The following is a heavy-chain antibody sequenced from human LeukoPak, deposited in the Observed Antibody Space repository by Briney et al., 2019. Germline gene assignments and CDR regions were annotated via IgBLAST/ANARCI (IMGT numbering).Heavy chain of an antibody. CDR1: GFTFSSYW. D-gene: IGHD5-18*01. J-gene: IGHJ4*02. CDR2: IKQDGSEK. V-gene: IGHV3-7*01. Sequence: GGSLRLSCAASGFTFSSYWMSWVRQAPGKGLEWVANIKQDGSEKYYVDSVKGRFTISRDNAKNSLYLQMNSLRAEDTAVYYCARSPFGYSYRGDYYFDYWGQGTLVTVSS. CDR3: ARSPFGYSYRGDYYFDY.